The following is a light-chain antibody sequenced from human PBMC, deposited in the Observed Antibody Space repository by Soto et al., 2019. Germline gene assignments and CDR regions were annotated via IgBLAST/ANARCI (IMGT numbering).Light chain of an antibody. J-gene: IGKJ2*01. Sequence: EIVLTQSPGTLSLSPGERATLSCRASESVSSSYLAWYQQKPGQAPRLLIYGASSRATGIPDRFSGSGSGTDFTLTITILEPEDFAVYYCQPYGSSTETFGQGTKLEIK. V-gene: IGKV3-20*01. CDR1: ESVSSSY. CDR3: QPYGSSTET. CDR2: GAS.